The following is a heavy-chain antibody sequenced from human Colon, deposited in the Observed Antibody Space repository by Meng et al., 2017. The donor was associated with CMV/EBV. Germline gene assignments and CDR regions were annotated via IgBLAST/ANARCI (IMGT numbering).Heavy chain of an antibody. CDR1: GGSISSSTYY. V-gene: IGHV4-39*07. D-gene: IGHD4-17*01. CDR2: IYYSGYT. CDR3: ATDYGDYYFDR. J-gene: IGHJ4*02. Sequence: QLELQESGPGLVNPSETLSLTCTVSGGSISSSTYYWGWIRQTPGKGLEWIGNIYYSGYTYYNPSLKSRLTISVDTSKNQFSLKLTSVTAADTAVYYCATDYGDYYFDRWGQGTLVTVSS.